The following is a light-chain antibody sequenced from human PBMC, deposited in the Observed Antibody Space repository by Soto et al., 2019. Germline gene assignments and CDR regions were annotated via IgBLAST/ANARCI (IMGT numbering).Light chain of an antibody. Sequence: DIQMTQSPSSLSASVGDRVTITCRASQGISNYLAWYQQKPWKVPKLLIYAASTLQSGVPSRFSGSGSGTDFTLTISSLQPEDVATYYCQKYNSASSLTFGGGTKVEIK. CDR1: QGISNY. CDR3: QKYNSASSLT. J-gene: IGKJ4*01. V-gene: IGKV1-27*01. CDR2: AAS.